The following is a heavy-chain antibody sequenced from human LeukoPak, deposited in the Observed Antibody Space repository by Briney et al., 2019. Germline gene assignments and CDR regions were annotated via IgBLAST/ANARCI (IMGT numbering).Heavy chain of an antibody. CDR1: GGSISSYY. CDR2: IYYSGST. CDR3: ASLGYCSSTSCYGTFDY. Sequence: SETLSLTCTVSGGSISSYYWSWIRQPPGKGLEWIGYIYYSGSTNYNPSLKSRVTISVDTSKNQFSLKLSSVTAADRAGYYCASLGYCSSTSCYGTFDYWGQGTLVTVSS. J-gene: IGHJ4*02. V-gene: IGHV4-59*01. D-gene: IGHD2-2*01.